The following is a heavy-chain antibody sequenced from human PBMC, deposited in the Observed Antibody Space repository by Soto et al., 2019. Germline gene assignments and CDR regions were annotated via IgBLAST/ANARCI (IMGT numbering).Heavy chain of an antibody. CDR2: ISSSSSTI. CDR1: GFTFSSYN. D-gene: IGHD6-19*01. Sequence: EVQLVESGGGLVQPGGSLRLSCAASGFTFSSYNMNWVCQAPGKGLEWVSYISSSSSTIYYADSVKGRFTISRDNAKNSLYLQMNSLRDEETAVYYCSRAKQWLVGGFDYWGQGTLVTVSS. CDR3: SRAKQWLVGGFDY. V-gene: IGHV3-48*02. J-gene: IGHJ4*02.